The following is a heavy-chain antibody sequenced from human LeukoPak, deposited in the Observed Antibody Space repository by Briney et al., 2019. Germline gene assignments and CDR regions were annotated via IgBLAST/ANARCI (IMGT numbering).Heavy chain of an antibody. Sequence: GGSLRLSCAASGFTFNWSWMNWVRQAPGKGLEWVANMDPSGSQKRYVDSVKGRFTISRDNPGTSVYLEMNSLRTEDTVIYYCAIWASGNYWGQGTLVTVSS. D-gene: IGHD3-10*01. CDR1: GFTFNWSW. J-gene: IGHJ4*02. CDR3: AIWASGNY. V-gene: IGHV3-7*01. CDR2: MDPSGSQK.